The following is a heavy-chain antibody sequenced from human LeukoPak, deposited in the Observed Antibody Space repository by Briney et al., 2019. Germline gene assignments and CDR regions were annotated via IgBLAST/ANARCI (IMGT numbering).Heavy chain of an antibody. Sequence: GGSLRISCAASGFTFSNCWMSWVRQAPGKGLEWVANIKPEGSEKSYVDSVKGRFTISRDNAKNSLYLQMSTLRAEDKAVYYRVKERRSSWYFERWGRGTQVTVSS. CDR2: IKPEGSEK. V-gene: IGHV3-7*04. D-gene: IGHD6-13*01. CDR1: GFTFSNCW. J-gene: IGHJ4*02. CDR3: VKERRSSWYFER.